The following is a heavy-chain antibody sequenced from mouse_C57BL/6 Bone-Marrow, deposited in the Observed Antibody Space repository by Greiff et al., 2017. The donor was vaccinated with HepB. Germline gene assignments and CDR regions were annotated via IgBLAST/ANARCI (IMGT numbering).Heavy chain of an antibody. CDR3: TSLIYYYAMDY. Sequence: VHVKQSGAELVRPGASVKLSCTASGFNIKDYYMHWVKQRPEQGLEWIGRIDPEDGDTEYAPKFQGKATMTAETSSNTAYLQLSSLTSEDTAVYYCTSLIYYYAMDYWGQGTSVTVSS. CDR2: IDPEDGDT. D-gene: IGHD2-4*01. CDR1: GFNIKDYY. V-gene: IGHV14-1*01. J-gene: IGHJ4*01.